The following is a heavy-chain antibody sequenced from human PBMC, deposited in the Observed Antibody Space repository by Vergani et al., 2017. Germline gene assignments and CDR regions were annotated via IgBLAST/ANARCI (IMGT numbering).Heavy chain of an antibody. CDR2: IYYSGST. CDR1: GGSISSYY. D-gene: IGHD3-22*01. V-gene: IGHV4-39*01. Sequence: QVQLQESGPGLVKPSETLSLTCTVSGGSISSYYWGWIRQPPGKGLEWIGSIYYSGSTYYNPSLKSRVTISVDTAKNQFSLNLSSVTAADTAVYYCARLSHGFRWLSSPHDAFDIWGQGTMVTVSS. CDR3: ARLSHGFRWLSSPHDAFDI. J-gene: IGHJ3*02.